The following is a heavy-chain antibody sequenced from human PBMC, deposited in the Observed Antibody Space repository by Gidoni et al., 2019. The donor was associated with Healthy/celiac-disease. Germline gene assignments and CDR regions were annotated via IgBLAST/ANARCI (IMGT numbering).Heavy chain of an antibody. J-gene: IGHJ5*02. CDR3: ARDAYYDNNWFDP. CDR2: IIPIRGIA. Sequence: QVQLVQSGAEVKTPGSSVKVSCKASGGTFSSYAISWFRQAPGQGLEWMGRIIPIRGIANYAQKFQGRVTITADKSTSTAYMELSSLRSEDTAVYYCARDAYYDNNWFDPWGQGTLVTVSS. CDR1: GGTFSSYA. V-gene: IGHV1-69*09. D-gene: IGHD3-3*01.